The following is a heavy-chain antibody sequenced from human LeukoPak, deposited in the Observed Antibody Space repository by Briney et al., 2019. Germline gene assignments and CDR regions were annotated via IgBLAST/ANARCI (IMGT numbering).Heavy chain of an antibody. CDR2: INAGNGNT. Sequence: GASVKVSCKASGYTFTTYTIHWVRQAPGQRLEWMGWINAGNGNTKYSQEFQDRVTITRDTSASTAYMELSSLRSDDTAVYYCARRGVGTHFDYWGQGTLVTVSS. D-gene: IGHD1-1*01. CDR1: GYTFTTYT. V-gene: IGHV1-3*01. J-gene: IGHJ4*02. CDR3: ARRGVGTHFDY.